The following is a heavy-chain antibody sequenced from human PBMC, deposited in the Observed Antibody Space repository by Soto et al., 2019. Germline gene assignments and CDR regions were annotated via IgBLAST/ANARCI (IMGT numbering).Heavy chain of an antibody. CDR1: GYTFTSYG. J-gene: IGHJ5*02. CDR3: ARGKQPLTSTWFDP. V-gene: IGHV1-18*01. D-gene: IGHD6-13*01. Sequence: GASVKVSCKASGYTFTSYGISWVRQAPGQGLEWMGWISTYNGDTNYAQKLQGRVTMTTDTSTSTAYMELRSLRSDDTAVYYCARGKQPLTSTWFDPWGQGPRVTVSS. CDR2: ISTYNGDT.